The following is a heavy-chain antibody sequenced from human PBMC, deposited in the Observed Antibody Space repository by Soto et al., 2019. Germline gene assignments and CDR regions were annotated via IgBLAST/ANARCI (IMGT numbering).Heavy chain of an antibody. J-gene: IGHJ3*02. CDR2: INPNSGGT. CDR3: ARWSSWYQAFDI. D-gene: IGHD6-13*01. Sequence: ASVKVSCKASGYTFTGYYMHWVRQAPGQGLEWMGWINPNSGGTNYAQKFQGRVTMTRDTSITTAYMEVSRVRSDDTAVYYCARWSSWYQAFDIWGQGTMVTVSS. V-gene: IGHV1-2*02. CDR1: GYTFTGYY.